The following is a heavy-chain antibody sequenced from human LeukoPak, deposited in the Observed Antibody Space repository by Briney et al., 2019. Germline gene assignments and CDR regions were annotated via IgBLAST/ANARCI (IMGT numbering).Heavy chain of an antibody. V-gene: IGHV1-24*01. J-gene: IGHJ4*02. D-gene: IGHD3-3*01. CDR2: FDPEDGET. CDR3: ATPRNTYDFWSGYTY. Sequence: ASVKVSCKVPGYTLTELSMHWVRQAPGKGLEWMGGFDPEDGETIYAQKFQGRVTMTEDASTDTAYMELSSLRSEDTAVYYCATPRNTYDFWSGYTYWGQGTLVTVSS. CDR1: GYTLTELS.